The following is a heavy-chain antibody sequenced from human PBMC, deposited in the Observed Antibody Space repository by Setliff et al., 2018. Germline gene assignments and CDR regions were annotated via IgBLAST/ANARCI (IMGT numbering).Heavy chain of an antibody. CDR1: GGSFTNYS. CDR3: RYWSGYYNNDY. J-gene: IGHJ4*02. Sequence: SETLSLTCTVYGGSFTNYSWGWIRQSPGKGLEWIGEINHSGSTNYNPSLKSRLTISVDASTNQFSLKLYSVTAADTAVYYCRYWSGYYNNDYWGQGTLVTVSS. D-gene: IGHD3-3*01. CDR2: INHSGST. V-gene: IGHV4-34*01.